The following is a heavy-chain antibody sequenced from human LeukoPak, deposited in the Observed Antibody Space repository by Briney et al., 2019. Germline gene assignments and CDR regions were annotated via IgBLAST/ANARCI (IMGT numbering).Heavy chain of an antibody. Sequence: GRSLRLSCAASGFIFSSYAMHWVRQAPGKGLEGVAVISYDGSNKYYADSVKGRFTISRDNSKNMLYLQMNSLRAEDTALYYCARDFSSSSGEGGWFDPWGQGTLVTVSS. V-gene: IGHV3-30*04. CDR2: ISYDGSNK. CDR1: GFIFSSYA. D-gene: IGHD6-6*01. J-gene: IGHJ5*02. CDR3: ARDFSSSSGEGGWFDP.